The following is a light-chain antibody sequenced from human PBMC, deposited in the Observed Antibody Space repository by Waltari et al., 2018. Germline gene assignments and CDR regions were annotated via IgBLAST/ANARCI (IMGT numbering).Light chain of an antibody. CDR1: RSDAVVYNS. J-gene: IGLJ3*02. CDR2: DVS. Sequence: SALTPPAPGAGSPGQSLTLSRPGPRSDAVVYNSVPWYQQHPGKAPKLMIYDVSKRPSGVSNRFSGSKSGNTASLTISGLQAEDEADYYCSSYITYTTWVFGGGTKLTVL. V-gene: IGLV2-14*01. CDR3: SSYITYTTWV.